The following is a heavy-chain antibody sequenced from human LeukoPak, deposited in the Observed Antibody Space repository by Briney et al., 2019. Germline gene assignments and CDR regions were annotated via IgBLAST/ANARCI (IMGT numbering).Heavy chain of an antibody. V-gene: IGHV3-23*01. J-gene: IGHJ4*02. CDR2: ISGSGGST. CDR3: AKDPTMIVVVIGYFDY. D-gene: IGHD3-22*01. Sequence: GGSLRLSCAASGFTFSSYAMSWVRQAPGKGLEWVSAISGSGGSTYYADSVKGRFTISRDNSKNTLYLQMNSLRAEDTAVYYCAKDPTMIVVVIGYFDYWGQGALVTVSS. CDR1: GFTFSSYA.